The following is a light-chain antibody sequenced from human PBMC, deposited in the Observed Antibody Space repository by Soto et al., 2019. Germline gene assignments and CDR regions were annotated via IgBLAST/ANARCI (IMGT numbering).Light chain of an antibody. V-gene: IGKV1-39*01. Sequence: DIQMTQSPSSLSASVGDRVTITCRASQSISSYLNWYQQKPGKAPKLLIYAASSLQSGVPSRFSGSGSGTDFTLTISSLQPEALATYYCQQSYSTLTFGPGTKVDIK. CDR3: QQSYSTLT. CDR1: QSISSY. J-gene: IGKJ3*01. CDR2: AAS.